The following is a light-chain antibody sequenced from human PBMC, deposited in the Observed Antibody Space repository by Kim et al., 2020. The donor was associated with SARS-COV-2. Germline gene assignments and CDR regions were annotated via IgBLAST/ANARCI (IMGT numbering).Light chain of an antibody. CDR2: DVT. J-gene: IGLJ2*01. CDR1: SSDVGRYTY. CDR3: CSFAGNSVV. Sequence: PGQSVTWSCTGTSSDVGRYTYVSWYQQHPGKAPKVRIYDVTKRPSGVPDRFSGSKSGNTASLTISGLQGEDEAEYYCCSFAGNSVVFGGGTQLTVL. V-gene: IGLV2-11*01.